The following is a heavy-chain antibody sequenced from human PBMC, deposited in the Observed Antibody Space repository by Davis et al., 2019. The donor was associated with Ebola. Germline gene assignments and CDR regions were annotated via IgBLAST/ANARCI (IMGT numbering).Heavy chain of an antibody. CDR3: ARADDYSNYGWFDP. Sequence: SETLSLTCTVSGASISSYYWSWIRQPPGKGLEWIGEINHSGSTNYNPSLKSRVTISVDKSKNQFSLKLSSVTAADTAVYYCARADDYSNYGWFDPWGQGTLVTVSS. V-gene: IGHV4-34*01. CDR1: GASISSYY. D-gene: IGHD4-11*01. J-gene: IGHJ5*02. CDR2: INHSGST.